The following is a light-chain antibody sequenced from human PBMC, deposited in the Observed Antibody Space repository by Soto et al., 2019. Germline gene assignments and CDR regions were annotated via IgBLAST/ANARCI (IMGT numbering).Light chain of an antibody. CDR3: QQYNKWRT. CDR1: ESVSSN. J-gene: IGKJ1*01. CDR2: GAS. V-gene: IGKV3-15*01. Sequence: EIVMTQSPATLSVSPGERATLSCRASESVSSNLAWYQQKPGQAPRLLIYGASTRATGIPARITGSGSGTEFTLTISSLQSEEFAVYYCQQYNKWRTFGQGTKVEVK.